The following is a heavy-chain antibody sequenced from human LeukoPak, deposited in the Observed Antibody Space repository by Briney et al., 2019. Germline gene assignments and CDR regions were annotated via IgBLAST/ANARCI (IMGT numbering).Heavy chain of an antibody. CDR1: GFTVSTNY. D-gene: IGHD3-10*01. CDR3: ARGRGTYYFDY. Sequence: PGGSLRLSCAASGFTVSTNYMSWVRQAPGKGLEWVSVIYSGGSTYYADSVKGRFTISRDNSKNTLCLQMNSLRAEDTAVYYCARGRGTYYFDYWGQGTLVTVSS. V-gene: IGHV3-53*01. CDR2: IYSGGST. J-gene: IGHJ4*02.